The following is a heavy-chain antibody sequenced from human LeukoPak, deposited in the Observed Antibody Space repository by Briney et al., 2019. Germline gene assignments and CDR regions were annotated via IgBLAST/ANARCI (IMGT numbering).Heavy chain of an antibody. CDR1: GFTFSSYA. V-gene: IGHV3-30-3*01. Sequence: GGSLRLTCAASGFTFSSYAMHWVRQAPGKGLEWVAVISYDGSNKYYADSVKGRFTISRDNSKNTLYLQMNSLRAEDTAVYYCARAPTTVVTPGTCDYWGQGTLVTVSS. CDR2: ISYDGSNK. D-gene: IGHD4-23*01. CDR3: ARAPTTVVTPGTCDY. J-gene: IGHJ4*02.